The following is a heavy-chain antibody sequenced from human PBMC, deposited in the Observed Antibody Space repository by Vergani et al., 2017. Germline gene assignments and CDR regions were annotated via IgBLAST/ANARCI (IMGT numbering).Heavy chain of an antibody. CDR2: ISYDGSNK. CDR1: GFTFSSYG. D-gene: IGHD1-26*01. V-gene: IGHV3-30*18. J-gene: IGHJ4*02. CDR3: AKDWDDYGDY. Sequence: QVQLVESGGGVVQPGRSLRLSCAASGFTFSSYGMHWVRQALGKGLEWVAVISYDGSNKYYADSVKGRFTISRDNSKNTLYLQMNSLRAEDTAVYYCAKDWDDYGDYWGQGTLVTVSS.